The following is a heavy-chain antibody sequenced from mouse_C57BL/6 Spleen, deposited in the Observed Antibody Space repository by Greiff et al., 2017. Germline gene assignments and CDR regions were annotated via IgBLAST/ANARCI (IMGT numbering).Heavy chain of an antibody. CDR2: IYPGNSDT. V-gene: IGHV1-5*01. J-gene: IGHJ4*01. Sequence: VQLQQSGTVLARPGASVKMSCKTSGYTFTSYWMHWVKQRPGQGLEWIGAIYPGNSDTSYNQKFKGKAKLTAVTSASTAYMELSSLTNEDSAVYYCTRSGSSHYYAMDYWGQGTSVTVSS. CDR1: GYTFTSYW. CDR3: TRSGSSHYYAMDY. D-gene: IGHD1-1*01.